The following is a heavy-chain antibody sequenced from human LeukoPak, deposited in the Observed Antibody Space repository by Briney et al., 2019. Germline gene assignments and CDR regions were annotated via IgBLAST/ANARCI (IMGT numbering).Heavy chain of an antibody. D-gene: IGHD6-13*01. J-gene: IGHJ5*02. CDR1: GYTFTSYY. CDR3: ARELYSSSWDFPRWFDP. V-gene: IGHV1-46*01. CDR2: INPSGGST. Sequence: ASVKVSCKASGYTFTSYYMHWVRQAPGQGLEWMGIINPSGGSTNYAQKLQGRVTMTTDTSTSTAYMELRSLRSDDTAVYYCARELYSSSWDFPRWFDPWGQGTLVTVSS.